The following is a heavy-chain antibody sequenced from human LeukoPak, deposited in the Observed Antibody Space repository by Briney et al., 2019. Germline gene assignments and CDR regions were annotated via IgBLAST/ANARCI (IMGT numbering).Heavy chain of an antibody. V-gene: IGHV3-23*01. CDR1: GFTFSSFA. CDR2: LNGSGGST. CDR3: ASAFSDYYYSYIDV. Sequence: GGYLRRYCAASGFTFSSFAMRWVAQAPGQGREWVSALNGSGGSTYYADSGKGRFTISRDNSKNTLYLQMNSLRAEDTAVYDCASAFSDYYYSYIDVWGKGTTVTVSS. J-gene: IGHJ6*03.